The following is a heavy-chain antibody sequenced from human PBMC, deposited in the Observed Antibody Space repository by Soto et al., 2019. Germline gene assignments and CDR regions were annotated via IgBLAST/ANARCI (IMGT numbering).Heavy chain of an antibody. D-gene: IGHD3-3*01. CDR3: ARGHGVIIGAMDV. Sequence: XSVKVSCKSSGYRFETYAMSWVRQAPGQGLEWMGWIRAYNIDTYYAQKFQDRVTMTTDTSTGTAYMELRSLRSDDTAVYYCARGHGVIIGAMDVWGQGTTVTGSS. V-gene: IGHV1-18*01. J-gene: IGHJ6*02. CDR1: GYRFETYA. CDR2: IRAYNIDT.